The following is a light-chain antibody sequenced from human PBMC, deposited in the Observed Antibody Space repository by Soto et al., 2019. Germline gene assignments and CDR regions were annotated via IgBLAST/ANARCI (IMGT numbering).Light chain of an antibody. J-gene: IGKJ5*01. V-gene: IGKV1-39*01. CDR1: QSISTY. Sequence: DIQMTQSPSSLSASVGDRVTITCRASQSISTYLNWYHQKPGKAPDLLIYAASSLKSGVPSRFSGSGSGTDFTLTITGLQPADVATYYCQQNYSIPITFGQGTRLEIK. CDR2: AAS. CDR3: QQNYSIPIT.